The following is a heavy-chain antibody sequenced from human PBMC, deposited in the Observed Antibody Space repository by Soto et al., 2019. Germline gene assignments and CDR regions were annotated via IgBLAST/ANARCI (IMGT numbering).Heavy chain of an antibody. J-gene: IGHJ4*02. Sequence: QVQLVQSGAEVKKPGASVKVSCKASGYTFTSYAMHWVRQAPGQRLEWMGWINAGNGNTKYSQKFQGRVTITRDTSGSTAYMELRSLRSEDTAVYYCARGVEYSSSYESDYWGQGTLVTVSS. D-gene: IGHD6-6*01. CDR2: INAGNGNT. V-gene: IGHV1-3*01. CDR1: GYTFTSYA. CDR3: ARGVEYSSSYESDY.